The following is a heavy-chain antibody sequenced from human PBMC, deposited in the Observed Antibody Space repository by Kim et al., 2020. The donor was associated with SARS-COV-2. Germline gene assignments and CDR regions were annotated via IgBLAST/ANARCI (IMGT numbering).Heavy chain of an antibody. CDR1: GDTFTNYA. CDR3: ARDFYWYFEL. V-gene: IGHV7-4-1*02. CDR2: ISTNTGNA. J-gene: IGHJ2*01. Sequence: ASVKVSCKASGDTFTNYAIRWVRQAPGQGLEWMGWISTNTGNATYAQGFTGRVVFSLDTSASTAYLQISSLKADDTAVYYCARDFYWYFELGGHCALV.